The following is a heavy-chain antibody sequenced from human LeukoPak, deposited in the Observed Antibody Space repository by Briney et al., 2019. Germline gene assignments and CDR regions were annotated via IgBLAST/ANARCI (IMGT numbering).Heavy chain of an antibody. Sequence: AGGSLRLSCAASGFTFSDSYMSWIRQAPGRGLEWVSYISSSDSTTSYADSVKGRFTISRDNAKNSLYLQMNSLRAEDTAVYYCASILGVDYWGQGTLVTVSS. CDR1: GFTFSDSY. V-gene: IGHV3-11*01. D-gene: IGHD1-26*01. J-gene: IGHJ4*02. CDR2: ISSSDSTT. CDR3: ASILGVDY.